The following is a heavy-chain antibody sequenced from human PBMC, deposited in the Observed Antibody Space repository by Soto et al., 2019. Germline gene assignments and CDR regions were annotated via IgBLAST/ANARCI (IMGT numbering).Heavy chain of an antibody. V-gene: IGHV3-23*01. Sequence: EVQLLESGGGLVQPGRSLRLSCAASGFTFSSYAMSWVRQAPGKGLEWVSAISGSGGTTYYADSVKGRFTISRDNSKNPLFLQLHSLRAEDTAVYYCAKFFVETGGSSGWPWSFHYWGQGTLVTVSS. CDR3: AKFFVETGGSSGWPWSFHY. CDR1: GFTFSSYA. CDR2: ISGSGGTT. D-gene: IGHD6-25*01. J-gene: IGHJ4*02.